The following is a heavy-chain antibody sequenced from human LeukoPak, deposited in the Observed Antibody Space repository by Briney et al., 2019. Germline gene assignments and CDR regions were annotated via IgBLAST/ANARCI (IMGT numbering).Heavy chain of an antibody. CDR2: IWYDGRNK. V-gene: IGHV3-33*06. J-gene: IGHJ6*02. CDR1: GFSFSNYG. CDR3: AKGKYCSGGSCYYYYYGMDV. D-gene: IGHD2-15*01. Sequence: GGSLRLSCAASGFSFSNYGIHWVRQAPGEGLEWVAIIWYDGRNKYYADSVKGQFTISRDNSRNTLYLQMNSLRAEDTAVYYCAKGKYCSGGSCYYYYYGMDVWGQGTTVTVSS.